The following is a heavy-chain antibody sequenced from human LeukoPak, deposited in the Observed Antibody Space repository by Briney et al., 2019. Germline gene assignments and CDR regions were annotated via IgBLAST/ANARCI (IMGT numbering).Heavy chain of an antibody. J-gene: IGHJ3*02. D-gene: IGHD1-1*01. CDR2: ISTSSSYL. CDR3: ARTTTEVGDAFDI. V-gene: IGHV3-21*01. Sequence: GGSLRLPCAASGFTFSSYTMNWVRQAPGKGLEWVSSISTSSSYLYSADSVKGRFTISRDNAKKSLYLQMNSLRAEDTAVYYCARTTTEVGDAFDIWGQGTMVTVSS. CDR1: GFTFSSYT.